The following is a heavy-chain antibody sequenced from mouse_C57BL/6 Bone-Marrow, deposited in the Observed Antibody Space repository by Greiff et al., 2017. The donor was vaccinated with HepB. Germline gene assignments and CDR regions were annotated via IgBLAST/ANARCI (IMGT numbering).Heavy chain of an antibody. Sequence: EVKVVESGGGLVQPGGSLKLSCAASGFTFSDYGMAWVRQAPRKGPAWVAFISNLAYSIYYADTVTGRFTISRENAKNTLYLEMSSLRSEDTAMYYCARRRIWGMDYWGQGTSVTVSS. CDR2: ISNLAYSI. D-gene: IGHD4-1*01. CDR3: ARRRIWGMDY. J-gene: IGHJ4*01. CDR1: GFTFSDYG. V-gene: IGHV5-15*01.